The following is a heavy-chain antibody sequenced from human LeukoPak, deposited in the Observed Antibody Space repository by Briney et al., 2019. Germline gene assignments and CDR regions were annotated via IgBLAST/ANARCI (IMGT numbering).Heavy chain of an antibody. CDR3: ARTIISEQLVLGYSLFDY. Sequence: SETLSLTCTVSGGSISSSSYYWGWIRQPPGKGLEWIGSIYYSGSTYYNPSLKSRVTISVDTSKNQFSLKLSSVTAADTAVYYCARTIISEQLVLGYSLFDYWGQGTLVTVSS. CDR1: GGSISSSSYY. CDR2: IYYSGST. D-gene: IGHD6-13*01. J-gene: IGHJ4*02. V-gene: IGHV4-39*07.